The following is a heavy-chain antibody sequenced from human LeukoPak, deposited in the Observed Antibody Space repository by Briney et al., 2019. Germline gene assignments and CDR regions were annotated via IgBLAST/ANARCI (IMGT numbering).Heavy chain of an antibody. CDR2: ITGSGGTT. V-gene: IGHV3-23*01. CDR1: GFTFSSYA. CDR3: AKTYSNYFDY. Sequence: GGSLRLSCAASGFTFSSYAMSWVRQAPGKGLEWVSAITGSGGTTYYTDFVKGRFTISRDNSKNTLYLQMNSLRAEDTALYYCAKTYSNYFDYWGQGTLVTVSS. J-gene: IGHJ4*02. D-gene: IGHD4-11*01.